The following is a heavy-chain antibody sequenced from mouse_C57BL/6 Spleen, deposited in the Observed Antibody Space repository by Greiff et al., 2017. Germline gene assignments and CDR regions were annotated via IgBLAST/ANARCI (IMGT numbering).Heavy chain of an antibody. Sequence: QVQLQQPGAELVKPGASVKLSCKASGYTFTSYWMHWVKQRPGQGLEWIGMIHPNSGSTNYNEKFKSKATLTVDKSSSTAYMQLSSLTSADSAVYYCARAGANWDVYWYFDVWGTGTTVTVSS. J-gene: IGHJ1*03. CDR2: IHPNSGST. V-gene: IGHV1-64*01. D-gene: IGHD4-1*01. CDR1: GYTFTSYW. CDR3: ARAGANWDVYWYFDV.